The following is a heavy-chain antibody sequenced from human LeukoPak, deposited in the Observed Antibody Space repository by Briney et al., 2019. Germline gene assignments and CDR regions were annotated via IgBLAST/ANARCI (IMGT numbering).Heavy chain of an antibody. CDR1: GGTFSSYA. J-gene: IGHJ5*02. Sequence: SVKVSCKASGGTFSSYAISWVRQAPGQGLEWMGRIIPILGIANYAQKFQGRVTITADKSTSTAYMELSSLRSEDTAVYYCARDSYCSSTSCPPAYWFDPWGQGTLVTVSS. CDR3: ARDSYCSSTSCPPAYWFDP. CDR2: IIPILGIA. D-gene: IGHD2-2*01. V-gene: IGHV1-69*04.